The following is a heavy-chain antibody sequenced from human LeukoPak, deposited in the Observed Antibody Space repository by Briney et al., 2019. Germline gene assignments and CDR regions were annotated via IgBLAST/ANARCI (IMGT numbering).Heavy chain of an antibody. J-gene: IGHJ6*02. CDR3: AGDHSGSSSWFQYYYYGMDV. CDR2: IIPILGIA. CDR1: GYTFTGYY. D-gene: IGHD6-13*01. Sequence: SVKVSCKASGYTFTGYYMHWVRQAPGQGLEWMGRIIPILGIANYAQKFQGRVTITADKSTSTAYMELSSLRSEDTAVYYCAGDHSGSSSWFQYYYYGMDVWGQGTTVTVSS. V-gene: IGHV1-69*04.